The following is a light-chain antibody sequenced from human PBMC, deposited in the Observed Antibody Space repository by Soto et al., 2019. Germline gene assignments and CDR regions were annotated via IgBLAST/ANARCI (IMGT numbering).Light chain of an antibody. CDR2: HTS. J-gene: IGKJ5*01. V-gene: IGKV3-11*01. CDR1: QSFRCL. CDR3: QQRHMWPLT. Sequence: VLTQAPVTLSLSPRVRATLSCRASQSFRCLLAWYQQKPGQAPRLLIYHTSNRATGIPPRFSGSGSGTDFTLTISSLQPEDSALYYCQQRHMWPLTFGQGTRLDIK.